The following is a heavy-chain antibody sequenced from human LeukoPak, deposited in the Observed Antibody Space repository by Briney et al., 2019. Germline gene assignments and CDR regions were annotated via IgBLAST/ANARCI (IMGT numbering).Heavy chain of an antibody. D-gene: IGHD3-3*01. J-gene: IGHJ4*02. CDR1: GGSFSGYY. CDR3: ARGGYDFWSGYYAAFDY. CDR2: INHSGST. V-gene: IGHV4-34*01. Sequence: SETLSLTCAVYGGSFSGYYWSWIRQPPGKGLEWIGEINHSGSTNYNPSLKSRVTISVDTSKNQFSLKLSSVTAAGTAVYYCARGGYDFWSGYYAAFDYWGQGTLVTVSS.